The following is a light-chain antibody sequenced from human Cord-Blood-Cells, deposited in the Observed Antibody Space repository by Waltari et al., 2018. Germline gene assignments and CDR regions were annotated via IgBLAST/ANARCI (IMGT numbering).Light chain of an antibody. CDR3: AAWDDSLNGRV. V-gene: IGLV1-44*01. J-gene: IGLJ1*01. CDR1: SSNIGSNT. CDR2: SNN. Sequence: QSVLTQPPSASGTPGQRVTISCSGSSSNIGSNTVNWYQQLPGTAPKLLIYSNNQPPSWVPDRFAGSKSGTSASLAISGLQSEDEADDYCAAWDDSLNGRVFGTGTKVTVL.